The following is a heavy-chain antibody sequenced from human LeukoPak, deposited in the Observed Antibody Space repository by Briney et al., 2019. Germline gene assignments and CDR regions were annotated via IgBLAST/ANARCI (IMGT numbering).Heavy chain of an antibody. Sequence: SETLSLTCTVSGGSISSYYWSWIRQPPGKGLEWIGYIYYSGSTNYNPSLKSRVTISVDTSKNQFSLKLSSVTAADTAVYYCASDRMIAAAAYFDYWGQGTLVTVSS. CDR2: IYYSGST. J-gene: IGHJ4*02. CDR3: ASDRMIAAAAYFDY. V-gene: IGHV4-59*08. D-gene: IGHD6-13*01. CDR1: GGSISSYY.